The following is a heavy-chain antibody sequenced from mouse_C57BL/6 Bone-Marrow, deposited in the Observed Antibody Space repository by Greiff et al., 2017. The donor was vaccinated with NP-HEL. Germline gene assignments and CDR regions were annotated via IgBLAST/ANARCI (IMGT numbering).Heavy chain of an antibody. CDR3: VFLIYDGYYYAMEY. CDR1: GYTFTSYW. Sequence: QVQLQQPGAELVKPGASVKVSCKASGYTFTSYWMHWVKQRPGQGLEWIGRIHPSDSDTNYNQKFKGKATLTVDKSSSTAYLRLSSLTSEDSAVYDCVFLIYDGYYYAMEYWGQGTSVTVSS. D-gene: IGHD2-3*01. V-gene: IGHV1-74*01. J-gene: IGHJ4*01. CDR2: IHPSDSDT.